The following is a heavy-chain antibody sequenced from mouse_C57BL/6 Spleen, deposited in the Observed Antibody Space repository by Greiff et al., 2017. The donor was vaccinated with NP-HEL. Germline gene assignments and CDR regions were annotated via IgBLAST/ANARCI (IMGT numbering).Heavy chain of an antibody. CDR1: DYTFTSYW. CDR3: ARYDLPGGWFAY. CDR2: IDPSDSYT. D-gene: IGHD2-12*01. V-gene: IGHV1-69*01. Sequence: QVQLQQPGAELVMPGASVKLSCKASDYTFTSYWMHWVKQRPGQGLEWIGEIDPSDSYTNYNQKFKGKSTLTVDKSSSTAYMQLSSLTSEDSAVYYCARYDLPGGWFAYWGQGTLVTVSA. J-gene: IGHJ3*01.